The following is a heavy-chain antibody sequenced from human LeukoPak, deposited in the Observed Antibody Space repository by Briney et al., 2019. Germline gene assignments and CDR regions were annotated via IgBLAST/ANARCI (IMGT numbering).Heavy chain of an antibody. CDR1: GGSFSGYH. D-gene: IGHD3-16*01. CDR2: INHAGST. Sequence: SSETLSLTCAEYGGSFSGYHWSWIRQPPGKGLEWIGEINHAGSTNYNPSLESRVNISVDTSKNQLSLKLSSVTAADTAVYYCARGSGFWVRPHPVDWGQGTLVTVSS. V-gene: IGHV4-34*01. J-gene: IGHJ4*02. CDR3: ARGSGFWVRPHPVD.